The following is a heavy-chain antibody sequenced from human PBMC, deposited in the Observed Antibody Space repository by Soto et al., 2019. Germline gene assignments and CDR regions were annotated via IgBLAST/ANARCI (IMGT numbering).Heavy chain of an antibody. CDR2: ISYSGNT. V-gene: IGHV4-31*03. D-gene: IGHD5-12*01. CDR3: ARDGSRGYGDYDY. J-gene: IGHJ4*02. CDR1: GGSISSGTYY. Sequence: PSETLSLTCTVSGGSISSGTYYWSWIRQHPGKGLDWIGYISYSGNTYYNPSLKSRVTISLDTSKNQFSLKLSSVTAADTAVYYCARDGSRGYGDYDYWGQGTLVTVS.